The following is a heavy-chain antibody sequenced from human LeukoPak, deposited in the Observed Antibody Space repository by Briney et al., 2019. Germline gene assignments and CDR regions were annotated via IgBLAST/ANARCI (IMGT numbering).Heavy chain of an antibody. J-gene: IGHJ4*02. Sequence: GGSLRLSCAASGFTFSGYWMSWVRQAPGKGLEWVANINQDGSIIHYVDSAKGRFTISRDNDKNSLYLQMNYLRAEDTALYYCATSDDSSGSDWGQGTLVTVSS. CDR2: INQDGSII. D-gene: IGHD3-22*01. CDR1: GFTFSGYW. V-gene: IGHV3-7*01. CDR3: ATSDDSSGSD.